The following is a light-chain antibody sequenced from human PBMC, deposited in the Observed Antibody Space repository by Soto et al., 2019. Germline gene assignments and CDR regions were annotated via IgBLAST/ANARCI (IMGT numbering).Light chain of an antibody. J-gene: IGKJ1*01. Sequence: DIQMSQSPSTRSASEGGRVTISFRASQSVSIWLAWYQQKPGRAPKLLIYKSSISESGVPSRFSGSGSGTEFTLTISSLQPDDFATYYCQQYNSYSWTFGQGTKVDSK. CDR1: QSVSIW. CDR3: QQYNSYSWT. CDR2: KSS. V-gene: IGKV1-5*03.